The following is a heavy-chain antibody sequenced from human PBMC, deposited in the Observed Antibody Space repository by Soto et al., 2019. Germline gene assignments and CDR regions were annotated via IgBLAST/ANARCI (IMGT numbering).Heavy chain of an antibody. D-gene: IGHD2-2*01. CDR3: AKDRRVIVPDY. CDR2: ISVIGGST. Sequence: EVQLLESGGGLVQPGGSLRLSCAASGFTFSSYAMSWVRQAPGKGLEWVSGISVIGGSTYYADSVKGRFTIARDNSKNTLYLQMNSLRAEDTAVYYCAKDRRVIVPDYWGQGTLVTVSS. V-gene: IGHV3-23*01. CDR1: GFTFSSYA. J-gene: IGHJ4*02.